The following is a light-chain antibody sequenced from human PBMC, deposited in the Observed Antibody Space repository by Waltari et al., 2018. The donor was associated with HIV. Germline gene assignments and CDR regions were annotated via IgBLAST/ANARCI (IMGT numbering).Light chain of an antibody. J-gene: IGKJ1*01. CDR2: MTS. CDR1: QSLLHTNGHNY. V-gene: IGKV2-28*01. CDR3: MQALQTPRT. Sequence: EIVMTQSPLSLPVTPGEPASISCRSNQSLLHTNGHNYLDWYFQKPGHSTQVLIYMTSNRASGVPDRFSGTGSGSDFALKISRVEAEDVGIYYCMQALQTPRTFGQGTKVEIK.